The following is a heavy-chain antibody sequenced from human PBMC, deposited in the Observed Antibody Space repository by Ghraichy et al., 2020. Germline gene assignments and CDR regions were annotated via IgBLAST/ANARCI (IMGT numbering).Heavy chain of an antibody. CDR2: IIPIFGTA. Sequence: SVKVSCKASGGTFSSYAISWVRQAPGQGLEWMGGIIPIFGTANYAQKFQGRVTITADKSTSTAYMELSSLRSEDTAVYYCARDLGYDFWSGYYPDYYYYGMDVWGQGTTVTVSS. CDR3: ARDLGYDFWSGYYPDYYYYGMDV. J-gene: IGHJ6*02. V-gene: IGHV1-69*06. CDR1: GGTFSSYA. D-gene: IGHD3-3*01.